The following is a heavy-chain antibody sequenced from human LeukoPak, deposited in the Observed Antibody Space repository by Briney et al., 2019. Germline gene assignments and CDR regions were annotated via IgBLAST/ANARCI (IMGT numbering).Heavy chain of an antibody. CDR1: GGSISSSSYS. Sequence: SETLSLTCTVSGGSISSSSYSWGWIRQPPGKGLEWIGSIYYSGSTYYNPSLKSRVTISVDTSKNQFSLKLSSVTAADTAVYYCASGSGHDQIQVGYWGQGTLVTVSS. V-gene: IGHV4-39*01. J-gene: IGHJ4*02. D-gene: IGHD2-15*01. CDR3: ASGSGHDQIQVGY. CDR2: IYYSGST.